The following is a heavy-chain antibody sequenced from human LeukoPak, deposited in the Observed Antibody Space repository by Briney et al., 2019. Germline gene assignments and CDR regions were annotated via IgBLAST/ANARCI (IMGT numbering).Heavy chain of an antibody. CDR3: ARVAPYYDSSGYYFDY. J-gene: IGHJ4*02. CDR1: GYTFTSYG. CDR2: ISAYNGNT. D-gene: IGHD3-22*01. V-gene: IGHV1-18*01. Sequence: ASVKVSCKASGYTFTSYGISWVRQAPGQGLEWMEWISAYNGNTNYAQKLQGRVTMTTDTSTSTAYMGLRSLRSDDTAVYYCARVAPYYDSSGYYFDYWGQGTLVTVSS.